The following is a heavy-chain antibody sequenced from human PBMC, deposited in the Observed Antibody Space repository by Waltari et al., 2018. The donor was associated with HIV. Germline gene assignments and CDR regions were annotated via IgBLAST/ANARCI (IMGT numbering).Heavy chain of an antibody. CDR2: ISAYNGNT. J-gene: IGHJ4*02. D-gene: IGHD3-16*01. CDR3: ARDLLGPYYDYVWGGADY. CDR1: GYTFTSYG. Sequence: QVQLVQSGAEVKKPGASVKVSCKASGYTFTSYGISWVRQAPGQGLEWMGWISAYNGNTNYAQKLQGRVTMTTDTSTSTAYMELRSLRSDDTAVYYCARDLLGPYYDYVWGGADYWGQGTLVTVSS. V-gene: IGHV1-18*01.